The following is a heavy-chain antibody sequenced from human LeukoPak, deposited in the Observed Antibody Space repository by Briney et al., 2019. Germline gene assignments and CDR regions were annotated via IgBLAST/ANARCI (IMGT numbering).Heavy chain of an antibody. Sequence: GGSLRLSCAASGFSFSTYAMNWVRQAPGKRLEWVSSITATGRDTYYALSVKGRITISRDNSKNTLYLQMNSLRAEDTAVYYCARGWGITGTTADYWGQGTLVTVSS. V-gene: IGHV3-23*01. CDR2: ITATGRDT. CDR3: ARGWGITGTTADY. J-gene: IGHJ4*02. CDR1: GFSFSTYA. D-gene: IGHD1-7*01.